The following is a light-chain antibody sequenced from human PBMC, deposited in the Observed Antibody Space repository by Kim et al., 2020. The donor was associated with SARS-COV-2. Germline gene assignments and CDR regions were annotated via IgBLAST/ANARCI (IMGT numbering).Light chain of an antibody. CDR3: QQYILWPIT. CDR2: YAS. CDR1: QNVDIN. V-gene: IGKV3-15*01. Sequence: DIVMTQFPAILSVSPGERATLSCRASQNVDINLAWYQKKPGQAPRLLIYYASTRATGIPARFSGSGSGTAFSLTISSLQSEDFAVYYCQQYILWPITFGQGTRLEIK. J-gene: IGKJ5*01.